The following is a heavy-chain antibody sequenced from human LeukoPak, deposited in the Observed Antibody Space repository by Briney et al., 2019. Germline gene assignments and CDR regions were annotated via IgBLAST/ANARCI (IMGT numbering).Heavy chain of an antibody. CDR2: ISGSGGST. CDR1: GFTFSSYS. J-gene: IGHJ3*02. V-gene: IGHV3-23*01. Sequence: GGSLRLSCAASGFTFSSYSMNWVRQAPGKGLEWVSAISGSGGSTYYADSVKGRFTISRDNSKNTLYLQMNSLRAEDTAVYYCAKDIVRNYYDSRNDAFDIWGQGTMVTVSS. D-gene: IGHD3-22*01. CDR3: AKDIVRNYYDSRNDAFDI.